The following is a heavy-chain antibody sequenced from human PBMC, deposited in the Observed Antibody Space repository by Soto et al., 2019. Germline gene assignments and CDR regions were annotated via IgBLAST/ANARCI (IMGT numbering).Heavy chain of an antibody. CDR3: TRDLYGDYEVFDY. CDR1: GFTFGDYG. V-gene: IGHV3-49*03. J-gene: IGHJ4*02. D-gene: IGHD4-17*01. CDR2: IRSKAYGGTT. Sequence: PGGSLRLSCTASGFTFGDYGMSWFRQAPGKGLEWVGFIRSKAYGGTTEYAASVKGRFTISRDDSKSIAYLQMNSLKTEDTAMYYCTRDLYGDYEVFDYWGQGTLVTVSS.